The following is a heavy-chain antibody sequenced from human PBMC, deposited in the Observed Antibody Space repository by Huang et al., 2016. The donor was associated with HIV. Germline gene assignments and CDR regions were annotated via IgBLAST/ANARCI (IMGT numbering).Heavy chain of an antibody. J-gene: IGHJ4*02. V-gene: IGHV4-61*09. D-gene: IGHD2-21*01. CDR1: GGSITSSMNYY. CDR2: IYATGTT. Sequence: QVQLQESGPGLVKPSQTLSLICSVSGGSITSSMNYYWTWVRQPAGQGLEYVGLIYATGTTYYTPSLKTRVSISLDTSKNQFSLRLTSMTAADTAVYYCARATYRDFEYSFDFWGQGILVTVSS. CDR3: ARATYRDFEYSFDF.